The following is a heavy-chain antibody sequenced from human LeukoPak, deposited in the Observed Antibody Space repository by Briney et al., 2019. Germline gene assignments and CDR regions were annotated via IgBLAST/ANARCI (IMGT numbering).Heavy chain of an antibody. CDR3: AREADHYDILTGYYPYGMDV. J-gene: IGHJ6*02. D-gene: IGHD3-9*01. Sequence: QASETLSLTCTVSGGSISSYYWSWIRQPPGKGLEWIGYIYYSGSTNYNPSLKSRVTISVDTSKNQFSLKLSSVTAADTAVYYCAREADHYDILTGYYPYGMDVWGQGTTVTFSS. V-gene: IGHV4-59*01. CDR2: IYYSGST. CDR1: GGSISSYY.